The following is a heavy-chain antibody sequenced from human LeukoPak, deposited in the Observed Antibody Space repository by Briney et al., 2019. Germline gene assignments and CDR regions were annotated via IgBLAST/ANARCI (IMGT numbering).Heavy chain of an antibody. CDR1: GYTFSNYD. CDR2: MNPNSGNT. D-gene: IGHD2-2*01. V-gene: IGHV1-8*01. Sequence: ASVKVSCKASGYTFSNYDIIWVRQATGQGLEWMGWMNPNSGNTGYTQNFQGRVTMTRNTSISTAYMELSSLRSEDTAVYYCAREIVVVPAAQPQYYYYYGMDVWGQGTTVTVSS. CDR3: AREIVVVPAAQPQYYYYYGMDV. J-gene: IGHJ6*02.